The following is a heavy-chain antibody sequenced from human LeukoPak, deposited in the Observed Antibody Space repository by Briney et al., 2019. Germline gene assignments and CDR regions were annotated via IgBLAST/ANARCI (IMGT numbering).Heavy chain of an antibody. J-gene: IGHJ4*02. CDR3: AREPTSGREPTSGRPLDY. V-gene: IGHV4-4*07. CDR2: IYSSGGN. D-gene: IGHD5-12*01. Sequence: SETLSLTCTVSGGSISGYFWTWIRQPAGKGLEWIGRIYSSGGNNYNPSLKSRVTMSLDTSKNHFSLNLTSVTAADTAVYYCAREPTSGREPTSGRPLDYWGRGTLVTVSP. CDR1: GGSISGYF.